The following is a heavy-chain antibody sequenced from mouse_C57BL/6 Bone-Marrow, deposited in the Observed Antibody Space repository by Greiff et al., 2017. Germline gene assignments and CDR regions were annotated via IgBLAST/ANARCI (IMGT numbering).Heavy chain of an antibody. CDR1: GFNIKDYY. D-gene: IGHD2-3*01. Sequence: VQLQQSGAELVKPGASVKLSCTASGFNIKDYYMHWVKQRTEQGLEWIGRIDPEDGETKYAPKFQGKATITADTSSNSAYLLLSSLTSDDTAVYYCAPLYDGSYGPFAYWGQGTLVTVSA. J-gene: IGHJ3*01. CDR2: IDPEDGET. CDR3: APLYDGSYGPFAY. V-gene: IGHV14-2*01.